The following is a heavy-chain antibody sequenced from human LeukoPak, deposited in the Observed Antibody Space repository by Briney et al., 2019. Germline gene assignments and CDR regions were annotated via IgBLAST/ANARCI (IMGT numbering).Heavy chain of an antibody. J-gene: IGHJ6*02. Sequence: SVKVSCKASGGTFSSYAISWVRQAPGQGLEWMGGIIPIFGTANYAQKFQGRVTITADESTSTAYMELSSLRSEGTAVYYCAREIRYYDSSGYRGMDVWGQGTTVTVSS. V-gene: IGHV1-69*13. CDR2: IIPIFGTA. D-gene: IGHD3-22*01. CDR1: GGTFSSYA. CDR3: AREIRYYDSSGYRGMDV.